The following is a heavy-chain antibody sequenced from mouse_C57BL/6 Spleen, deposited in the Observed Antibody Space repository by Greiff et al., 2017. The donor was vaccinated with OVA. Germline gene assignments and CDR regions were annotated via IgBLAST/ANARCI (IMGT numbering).Heavy chain of an antibody. J-gene: IGHJ2*01. Sequence: VQLQQPGAELVMPGASVKLSCKASGYTFTSYWMHWVKQRPGQGLEWIGEIDPSDSYTNYNQKFKGKSTLTVDKSSSTAYMQLSSLTSEDSAVYYCARWGSHFDYWGQGTTLTVSS. V-gene: IGHV1-69*01. CDR2: IDPSDSYT. CDR1: GYTFTSYW. CDR3: ARWGSHFDY.